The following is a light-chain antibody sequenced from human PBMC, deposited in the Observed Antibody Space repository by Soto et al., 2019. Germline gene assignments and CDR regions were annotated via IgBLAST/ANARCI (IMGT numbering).Light chain of an antibody. CDR2: AAS. J-gene: IGKJ1*01. V-gene: IGKV3-15*01. Sequence: ETVMAQSPVTLSVSPVDTATASVMASQRVSSHLAWYQQKPGQAPRLLIYAASTRATGIPVRFSGSGSETEFTLTIRSLQSEDSALYYCQQYHNWPWTFGQGTKVDIK. CDR1: QRVSSH. CDR3: QQYHNWPWT.